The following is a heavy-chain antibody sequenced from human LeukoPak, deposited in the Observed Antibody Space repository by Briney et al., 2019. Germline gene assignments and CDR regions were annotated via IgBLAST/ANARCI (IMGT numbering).Heavy chain of an antibody. Sequence: SVKVSCKASGGTFSSYAISWVRQAPGQGLEWMGRIIPIFGTANYAQKFQGRVTITTDESTCTAYMELSSLRSEDTAVYYCARGGAFYCSGGSCKDHDAFDIWGQGTMVTVSS. CDR1: GGTFSSYA. D-gene: IGHD2-15*01. J-gene: IGHJ3*02. V-gene: IGHV1-69*05. CDR3: ARGGAFYCSGGSCKDHDAFDI. CDR2: IIPIFGTA.